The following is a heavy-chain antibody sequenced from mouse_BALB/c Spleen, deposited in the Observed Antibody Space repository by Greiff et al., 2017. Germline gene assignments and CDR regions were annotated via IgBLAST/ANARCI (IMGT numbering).Heavy chain of an antibody. Sequence: QVQLQQSGAELVRSGASVKMSCKASGYTFTSYNMHWVKQTPGQGLEWIGYINPSTGYTEYNQKFKDKATLTADKSSSTAYMQLSSLTSEDSAVYYCARRATVVAKGFDYWGQGTTLTVSS. J-gene: IGHJ2*01. D-gene: IGHD1-1*01. CDR3: ARRATVVAKGFDY. CDR1: GYTFTSYN. CDR2: INPSTGYT. V-gene: IGHV1S26*01.